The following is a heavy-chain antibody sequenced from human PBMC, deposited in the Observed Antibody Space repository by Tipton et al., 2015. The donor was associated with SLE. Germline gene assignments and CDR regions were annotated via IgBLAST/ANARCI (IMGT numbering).Heavy chain of an antibody. CDR2: IYYSGST. CDR3: ARALRGGSGRGWFDP. Sequence: TLSLTCTVSGGSISSSSYYWGWIRQPPGKGLEWIGSIYYSGSTYYNPSLKSRVTISVDTSKNQFSLKLSSVPAADTAVYYCARALRGGSGRGWFDPWGQGTLVTVSS. D-gene: IGHD6-19*01. J-gene: IGHJ5*02. V-gene: IGHV4-39*01. CDR1: GGSISSSSYY.